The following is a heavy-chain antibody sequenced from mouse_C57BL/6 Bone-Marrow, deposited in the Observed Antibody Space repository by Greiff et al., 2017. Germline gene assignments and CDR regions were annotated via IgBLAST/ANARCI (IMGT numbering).Heavy chain of an antibody. CDR3: AREGITTVVAPYYFDH. D-gene: IGHD1-1*01. CDR1: GYTFTDYY. Sequence: VQLQQSGAELVKPGASVKISCKASGYTFTDYYINWVKQRPGQGLEWIGKIGPGSGSTYYNEKFKGKATLTADKSSSTAYMQLSSLTSEDSAVYFCAREGITTVVAPYYFDHWGQGTTLTVSA. V-gene: IGHV1-77*01. J-gene: IGHJ2*01. CDR2: IGPGSGST.